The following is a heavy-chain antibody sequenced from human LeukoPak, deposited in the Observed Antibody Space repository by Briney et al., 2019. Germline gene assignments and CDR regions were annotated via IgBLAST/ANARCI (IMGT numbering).Heavy chain of an antibody. D-gene: IGHD1-14*01. CDR1: GFTFSSYS. CDR2: ISSSSNTI. J-gene: IGHJ4*02. Sequence: GGSLRLSCAASGFTFSSYSMNWVRQAPGKGLEWVSYISSSSNTIYYADSVKGRFTISRDNAKNSLYLQMNSLRAEDTAVYYCAKDKGAVTGTFDYWGQGTLVTVSS. V-gene: IGHV3-48*01. CDR3: AKDKGAVTGTFDY.